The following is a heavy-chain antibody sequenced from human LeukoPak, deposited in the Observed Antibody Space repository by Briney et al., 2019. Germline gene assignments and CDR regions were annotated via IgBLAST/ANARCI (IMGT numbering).Heavy chain of an antibody. CDR3: ARALKATTIPLYYYYDGMDV. Sequence: SETLSLTCAVYGGSFSGYYWSWIRHPPGKGLEWIGEINHSGSTNYNPSLTSRVTISVDTSKNQFSLKLSSVTAADTAVYYCARALKATTIPLYYYYDGMDVWGQGTTVTVSS. J-gene: IGHJ6*02. CDR1: GGSFSGYY. V-gene: IGHV4-34*01. D-gene: IGHD2-21*02. CDR2: INHSGST.